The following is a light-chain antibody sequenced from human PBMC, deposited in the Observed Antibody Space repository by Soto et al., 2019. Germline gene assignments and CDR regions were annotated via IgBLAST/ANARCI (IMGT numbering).Light chain of an antibody. V-gene: IGKV1-5*03. CDR1: QSISNW. Sequence: DIQMTQSPSTLSASVGDRVTITCRASQSISNWLAWYQQKPGKAPKILIYKTSSLESGVPSRFSGSGSGTEFTLTISSLQPDDFATYYCQQYNGYRWTFGHRTK. CDR3: QQYNGYRWT. J-gene: IGKJ1*01. CDR2: KTS.